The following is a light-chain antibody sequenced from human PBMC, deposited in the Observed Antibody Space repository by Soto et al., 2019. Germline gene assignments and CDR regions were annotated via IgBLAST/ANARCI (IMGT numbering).Light chain of an antibody. J-gene: IGKJ5*01. CDR1: QSVSSK. V-gene: IGKV3-11*01. CDR2: DTS. CDR3: QQRSNWPPEIT. Sequence: EIVMTQSPATLSVSPGEGATLYCRASQSVSSKLAWYQQKPGQAPRLLIYDTSNRATGIPARFSGSGSGTGFTLTISSLEPEDFAVYYCQQRSNWPPEITFGQGTRREIK.